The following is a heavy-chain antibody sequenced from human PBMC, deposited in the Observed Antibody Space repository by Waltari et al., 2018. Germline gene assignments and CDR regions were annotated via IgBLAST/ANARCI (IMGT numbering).Heavy chain of an antibody. Sequence: QLHLVESGAGVVQPGRSLRLSCAASGFNFNNFGVHWVRQAPGKGLEFVAFISYDGNYKVHGHSVRGRLTISRDNSKKTFYLQMNSLRPDDTAVYYCARDSAVVVPAALDSWGQGTLVTVSS. J-gene: IGHJ5*01. CDR3: ARDSAVVVPAALDS. V-gene: IGHV3-30*03. CDR1: GFNFNNFG. D-gene: IGHD2-2*01. CDR2: ISYDGNYK.